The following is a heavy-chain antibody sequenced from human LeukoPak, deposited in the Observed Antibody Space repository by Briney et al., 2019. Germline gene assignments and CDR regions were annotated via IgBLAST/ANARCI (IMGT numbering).Heavy chain of an antibody. D-gene: IGHD1-14*01. CDR1: GDSVSSNSAA. V-gene: IGHV6-1*01. CDR2: TYYRSKWYN. CDR3: ERDTSAGARRRKNGSAP. J-gene: IGHJ5*02. Sequence: SQTLSLTCAISGDSVSSNSAAWNWIRQSPSRGLEWLGRTYYRSKWYNDYAVSVKSRITINPDTSKNQFSLQLNSVTPEDTAVYYCERDTSAGARRRKNGSAPWGQEPRVTVSS.